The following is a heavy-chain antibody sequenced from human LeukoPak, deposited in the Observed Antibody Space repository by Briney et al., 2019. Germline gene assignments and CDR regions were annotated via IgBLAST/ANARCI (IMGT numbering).Heavy chain of an antibody. CDR2: ISSSGSTI. Sequence: LSLTCAVYGGSFSGYYWSWIRQPPGKGLEGVSYISSSGSTIYYADSVKGRLTISRDNAKNSLYLQMNSLRAEDTAVYYCARAIPWIQLWLPHGMDVWGQGTTVTVSS. D-gene: IGHD5-18*01. V-gene: IGHV3-11*04. CDR1: GGSFSGYY. J-gene: IGHJ6*02. CDR3: ARAIPWIQLWLPHGMDV.